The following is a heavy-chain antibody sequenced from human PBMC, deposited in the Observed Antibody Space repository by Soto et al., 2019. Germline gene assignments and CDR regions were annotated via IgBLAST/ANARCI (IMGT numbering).Heavy chain of an antibody. CDR2: IYYSGST. D-gene: IGHD1-7*01. J-gene: IGHJ6*02. CDR1: GGSISSGGYY. CDR3: ARIPNLELRDYYYGMDV. V-gene: IGHV4-31*03. Sequence: SETLSLTCTVSGGSISSGGYYWSWIRQHPGKGLEWIGYIYYSGSTYYNPSLKSRVTISVDTSKNQFSLKLSSVTAADTAVYYCARIPNLELRDYYYGMDVWGQGTTVTVS.